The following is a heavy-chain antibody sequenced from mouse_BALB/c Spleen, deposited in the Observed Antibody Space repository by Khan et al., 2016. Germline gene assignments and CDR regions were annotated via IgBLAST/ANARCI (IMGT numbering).Heavy chain of an antibody. Sequence: EVQLQESGPSLVKPSQTLSLTCSVTGDSITSGYWNWIRKFPGNKLEYMGYISYSGSTYYNPSLKSRISITRDTSKNQYYLQLNSVTTEDTATYYCALDSSGYHYYAMDYWGQGTSDTVSS. J-gene: IGHJ4*01. D-gene: IGHD3-2*01. V-gene: IGHV3-8*02. CDR1: GDSITSGY. CDR2: ISYSGST. CDR3: ALDSSGYHYYAMDY.